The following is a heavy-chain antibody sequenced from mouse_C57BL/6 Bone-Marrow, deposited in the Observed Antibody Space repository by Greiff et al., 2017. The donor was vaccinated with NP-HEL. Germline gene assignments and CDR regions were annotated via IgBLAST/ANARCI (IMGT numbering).Heavy chain of an antibody. CDR3: APNYGSSYWFAY. CDR2: ISYDGSN. Sequence: EVKLMESGPGLVKPSQSLSLTCSVTGYSITSGYYWNWIRQFPGNKLEWMGYISYDGSNNYNPSLKNRISITRDTSKNQFFLKLNSVTTEDTATYYCAPNYGSSYWFAYWGQGTLVTVSA. J-gene: IGHJ3*01. V-gene: IGHV3-6*01. D-gene: IGHD1-1*01. CDR1: GYSITSGYY.